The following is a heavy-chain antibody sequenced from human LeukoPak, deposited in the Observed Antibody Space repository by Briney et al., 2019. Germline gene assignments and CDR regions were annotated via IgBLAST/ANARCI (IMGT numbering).Heavy chain of an antibody. CDR2: ISSFGGTI. CDR1: GFTFSSYE. V-gene: IGHV3-48*03. J-gene: IGHJ4*02. D-gene: IGHD1-26*01. Sequence: GGSLRLSCAASGFTFSSYEMNWVRQAPGKGLEWVSYISSFGGTIYYADSVKGRFTISRDNAKNSLYLQMNSLRAEATAVYYCARGMTGSYFGYFDYWGQGTLVTVSS. CDR3: ARGMTGSYFGYFDY.